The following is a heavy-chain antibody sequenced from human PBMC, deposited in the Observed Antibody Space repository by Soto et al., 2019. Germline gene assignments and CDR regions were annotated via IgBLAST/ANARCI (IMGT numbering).Heavy chain of an antibody. V-gene: IGHV3-23*01. CDR2: IGSGSRGT. CDR3: AAPRVAVPHTRYFDP. Sequence: EAQLLESGGGLVQPGGSLRLSCAASGFAFSNFAMSCVRQAPGKGLEWVSAIGSGSRGTHYAESVEDRFTISRDDSKNILYLQLNGRTAADTAVYYCAAPRVAVPHTRYFDPWGQGTQVTVSP. J-gene: IGHJ5*02. D-gene: IGHD6-19*01. CDR1: GFAFSNFA.